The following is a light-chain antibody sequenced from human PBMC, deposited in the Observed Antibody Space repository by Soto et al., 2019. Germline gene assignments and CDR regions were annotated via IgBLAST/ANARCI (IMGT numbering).Light chain of an antibody. CDR2: DAS. CDR1: LSVSSF. Sequence: EIVLTQSPATLALSPGERATLSCRASLSVSSFLAWYQQKPGQAPRLLIYDASKRATGISARFSGSGSGTDFTLTISSLEPEDFAVYYCQQRSSWPLTFGGGTKVEIK. J-gene: IGKJ4*01. CDR3: QQRSSWPLT. V-gene: IGKV3-11*01.